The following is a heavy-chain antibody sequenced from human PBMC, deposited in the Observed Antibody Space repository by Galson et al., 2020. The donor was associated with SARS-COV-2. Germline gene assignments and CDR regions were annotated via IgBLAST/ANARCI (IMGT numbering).Heavy chain of an antibody. CDR3: ARDSFGVTVCGVACYGMDV. J-gene: IGHJ6*02. V-gene: IGHV4-31*03. CDR2: IYYSGST. Sequence: SETLSLTCTVSGGSISSGGYYWSWIRQHPGKGLEWIGYIYYSGSTYYNPSLKSRVTISVDTSKNQFSLKLSSVTAADTAVYYCARDSFGVTVCGVACYGMDVWGQGTTVTVSS. CDR1: GGSISSGGYY. D-gene: IGHD3-3*01.